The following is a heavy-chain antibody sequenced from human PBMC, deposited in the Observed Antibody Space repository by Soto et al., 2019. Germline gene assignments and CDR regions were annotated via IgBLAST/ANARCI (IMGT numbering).Heavy chain of an antibody. CDR1: GYTFTSYA. CDR2: INAGNGNT. D-gene: IGHD3-16*02. J-gene: IGHJ4*02. Sequence: ASVKVSCKASGYTFTSYAMHWVRQAPGQRLEWMGWINAGNGNTKYSQKFRGRVTITRDTSASTAYMELSSLRSEDTAVYYCARGPSGWGSYRPIDYWGQGTLVTISS. CDR3: ARGPSGWGSYRPIDY. V-gene: IGHV1-3*01.